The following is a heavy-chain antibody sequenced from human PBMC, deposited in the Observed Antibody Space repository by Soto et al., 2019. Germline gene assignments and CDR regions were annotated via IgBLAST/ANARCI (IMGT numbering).Heavy chain of an antibody. V-gene: IGHV3-23*01. CDR2: ISGSGGST. CDR3: AKVDTGDSEMDV. Sequence: LSLPCAASGFTFSRYAMSWVRQAPGKGLEWVSAISGSGGSTYYADSVKGRFTISRDNSKNTLYLQMNSLRAEDTAVYYCAKVDTGDSEMDVWGKGTTVTVSS. CDR1: GFTFSRYA. D-gene: IGHD7-27*01. J-gene: IGHJ6*04.